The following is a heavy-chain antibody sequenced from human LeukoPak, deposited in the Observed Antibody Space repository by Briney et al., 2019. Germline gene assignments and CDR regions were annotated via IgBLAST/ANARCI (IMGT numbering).Heavy chain of an antibody. CDR2: INPSDGSA. D-gene: IGHD5-18*01. CDR3: ARDSVLGGRGSYGYALFDP. V-gene: IGHV1-46*01. Sequence: ASVKVSFKASGYTFTLHHIHWVRLAAGQGLEWMGLINPSDGSASYAQNFKGRVKMTGDTSTITVYMEVISLRSEDTAVYYCARDSVLGGRGSYGYALFDPWGQGTLVTVSS. CDR1: GYTFTLHH. J-gene: IGHJ5*02.